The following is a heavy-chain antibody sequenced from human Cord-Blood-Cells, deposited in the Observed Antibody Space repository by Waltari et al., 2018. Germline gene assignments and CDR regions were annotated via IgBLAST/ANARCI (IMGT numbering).Heavy chain of an antibody. Sequence: QVQLVQSGAEVKKPGASVKVSCKVSGYTLTELSMHWVRQAPGQGLERMGGFDPEDGETIYAQKFQGRVTMTEDTSTDTAYMELSSLRSEDTAVYYCATRRPYCTGGVCYLFAFDIWGQGTMVTVSS. V-gene: IGHV1-24*01. CDR3: ATRRPYCTGGVCYLFAFDI. D-gene: IGHD2-8*02. CDR2: FDPEDGET. CDR1: GYTLTELS. J-gene: IGHJ3*02.